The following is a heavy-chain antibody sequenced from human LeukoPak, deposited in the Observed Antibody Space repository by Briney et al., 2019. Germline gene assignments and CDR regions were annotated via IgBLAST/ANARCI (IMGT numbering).Heavy chain of an antibody. CDR2: IYYSGYYSGST. J-gene: IGHJ4*02. V-gene: IGHV4-31*03. D-gene: IGHD2-15*01. Sequence: SETLSLTCTVSGGSISSGGYYWSWIRQHPGKGLEWIGYIYYSGYYSGSTYYNPSLKSRVIISVDTSKNQFSLKLSSVTAADTXVYYCARGKDTIDYWGQGTLVTVSS. CDR3: ARGKDTIDY. CDR1: GGSISSGGYY.